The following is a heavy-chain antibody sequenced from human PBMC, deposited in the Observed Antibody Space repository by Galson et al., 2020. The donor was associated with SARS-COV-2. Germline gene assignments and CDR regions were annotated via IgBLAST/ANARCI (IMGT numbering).Heavy chain of an antibody. D-gene: IGHD5-12*01. CDR1: GFSLTTSGMG. CDR3: ARMADGYGGYDYGSSPFDY. CDR2: IAWDNDK. V-gene: IGHV2-70*01. J-gene: IGHJ4*02. Sequence: SGPTLVKPTQTLTLTCPFSGFSLTTSGMGVTWIRQPPGKALEWLALIAWDNDKYYSTSLKTRLTISVDTSKNQVFLTMTNMDPADTATYYCARMADGYGGYDYGSSPFDYWGQGTLVTVSS.